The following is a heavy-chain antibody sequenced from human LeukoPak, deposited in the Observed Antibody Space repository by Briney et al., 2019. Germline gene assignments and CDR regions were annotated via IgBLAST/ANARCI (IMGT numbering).Heavy chain of an antibody. D-gene: IGHD6-19*01. Sequence: PSETLSLTCTVSGGSISSSSYYWGWLRQPPGKGLEWVGSIYYSGSTYYNPSLKSRITISVYTSKNQFSLKLSSVTAADTAVYYCARQYSSGWARYFDYWGQGTLVTVSS. CDR3: ARQYSSGWARYFDY. J-gene: IGHJ4*02. CDR2: IYYSGST. CDR1: GGSISSSSYY. V-gene: IGHV4-39*01.